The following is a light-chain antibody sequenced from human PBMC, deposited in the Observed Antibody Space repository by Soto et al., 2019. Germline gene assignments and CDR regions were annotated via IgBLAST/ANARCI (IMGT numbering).Light chain of an antibody. V-gene: IGLV2-14*03. CDR1: SSDIGGSNY. CDR2: GVS. J-gene: IGLJ1*01. CDR3: YSSRSSSSTFYV. Sequence: QSVLTQPASVSGSPGQSITISCAGTSSDIGGSNYVSWYQQHPGKAPKLMIYGVSNRPSEVSNRFSGSKSGNTASLTISGLQAEDEADYFCYSSRSSSSTFYVCVTGTKVTVL.